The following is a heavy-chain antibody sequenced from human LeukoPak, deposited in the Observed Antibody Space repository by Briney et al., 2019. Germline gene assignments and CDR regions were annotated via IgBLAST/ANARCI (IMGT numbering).Heavy chain of an antibody. CDR1: GFTFSSYA. J-gene: IGHJ4*02. CDR2: ISGSGGST. CDR3: AKDAGLLFMSVEMATMGIDY. D-gene: IGHD5-24*01. Sequence: GGSLRLSCAASGFTFSSYAMSWVRQAPGKGLEWVSAISGSGGSTYYADSVKGRFTISRDDSKNTLYLQMNSLRAEDTAVYYCAKDAGLLFMSVEMATMGIDYWGQGTLVTVSS. V-gene: IGHV3-23*01.